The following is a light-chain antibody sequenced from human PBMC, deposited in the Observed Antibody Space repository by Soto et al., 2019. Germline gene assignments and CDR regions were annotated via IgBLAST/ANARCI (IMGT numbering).Light chain of an antibody. Sequence: DIQVTQSPSTLSASVGDRVTITCRASQSISSWLAWYQQKPGKAPKLLIYDASSLESGVPSRFSGSGSGTDFALTITSLQAEDFATYYCQQLRMYPSTFGGGTKVDIK. CDR2: DAS. CDR3: QQLRMYPST. V-gene: IGKV1-5*01. CDR1: QSISSW. J-gene: IGKJ4*01.